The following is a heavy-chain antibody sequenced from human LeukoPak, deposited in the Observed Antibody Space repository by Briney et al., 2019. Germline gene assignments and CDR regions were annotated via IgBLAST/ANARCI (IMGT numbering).Heavy chain of an antibody. CDR2: INPSGGST. J-gene: IGHJ4*02. V-gene: IGHV1-46*01. CDR3: ARGQEPPASHIVVVTADFDY. D-gene: IGHD2-21*02. CDR1: GYTFTSYY. Sequence: ASVKVSCQASGYTFTSYYMHWVRQAPGQGLEWMGIINPSGGSTSYAQKFQGRVTMTRDTSTSTVYMELSSLRSEDTAVYYCARGQEPPASHIVVVTADFDYWGQGTLVTVSA.